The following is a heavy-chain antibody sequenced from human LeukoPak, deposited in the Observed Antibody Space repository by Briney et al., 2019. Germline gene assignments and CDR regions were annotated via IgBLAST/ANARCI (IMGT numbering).Heavy chain of an antibody. CDR2: ISSSSSYI. J-gene: IGHJ4*02. CDR3: ARHPATYIAVAGHFDY. D-gene: IGHD6-19*01. Sequence: GGSLRLSCAASGFTFSSYSMNWVRQAPGKGLEWVSSISSSSSYIYYADSVKGRFTISRDYAKNSLYLQMNSLRAEDTAVYYCARHPATYIAVAGHFDYWGQGTLVTVSS. V-gene: IGHV3-21*01. CDR1: GFTFSSYS.